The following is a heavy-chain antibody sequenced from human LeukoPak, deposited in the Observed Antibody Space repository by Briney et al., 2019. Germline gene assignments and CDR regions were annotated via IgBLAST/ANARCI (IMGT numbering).Heavy chain of an antibody. Sequence: SQTLSPTCAVSGGSISSGGYSWSWIRQPPGKGLEWIGYIYHSGSTYYNPSLKSRVTISVDRPKNQFSLKLSSVTAADTAVYYCARERTGTVDYWGQGTLVTVSS. D-gene: IGHD1-1*01. V-gene: IGHV4-30-2*01. J-gene: IGHJ4*02. CDR3: ARERTGTVDY. CDR1: GGSISSGGYS. CDR2: IYHSGST.